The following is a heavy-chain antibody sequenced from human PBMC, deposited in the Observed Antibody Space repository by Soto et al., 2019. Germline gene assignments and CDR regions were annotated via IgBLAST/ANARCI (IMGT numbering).Heavy chain of an antibody. Sequence: EVQLLESGGGLVQPGGSLRLSCAASGFTFSSYAMSWVRQAPGKGLEWVPVISGSGDSTYYADSVKGRFTISRDNSKNTLYLQMNSLRAEDTAVYYCAKRGSGSQFDYWGQGTLVTVSS. J-gene: IGHJ4*02. D-gene: IGHD1-26*01. V-gene: IGHV3-23*01. CDR1: GFTFSSYA. CDR3: AKRGSGSQFDY. CDR2: ISGSGDST.